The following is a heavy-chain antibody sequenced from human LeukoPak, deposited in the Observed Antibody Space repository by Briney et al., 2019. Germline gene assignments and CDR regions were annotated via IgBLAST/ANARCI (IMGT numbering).Heavy chain of an antibody. CDR1: GGSISSYY. Sequence: SETLSLTCTVSGGSISSYYWSWIRQPPGKGLEWIGYIYYSGSTNYNPSLKSRVTISVDTSKNQFSLKLSSVTAADTAVYYCAREGYCSGGSCYPGYWGQGTLVTVSS. J-gene: IGHJ4*02. CDR3: AREGYCSGGSCYPGY. D-gene: IGHD2-15*01. CDR2: IYYSGST. V-gene: IGHV4-59*01.